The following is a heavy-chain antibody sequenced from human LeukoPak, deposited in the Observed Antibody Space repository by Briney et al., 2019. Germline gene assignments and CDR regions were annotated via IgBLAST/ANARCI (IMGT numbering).Heavy chain of an antibody. CDR1: GYSISSGYY. J-gene: IGHJ6*02. D-gene: IGHD3-22*01. V-gene: IGHV4-38-2*02. Sequence: SETLSLTCTVSGYSISSGYYWGWIRQPPGKGLEWIGSIYHSGSTYYNPSLKSRVTISVDTSKNQFSLKLSSVTAADTAVYYCARDDRSITMIYYYYGMDVWGQGTTVTVSS. CDR2: IYHSGST. CDR3: ARDDRSITMIYYYYGMDV.